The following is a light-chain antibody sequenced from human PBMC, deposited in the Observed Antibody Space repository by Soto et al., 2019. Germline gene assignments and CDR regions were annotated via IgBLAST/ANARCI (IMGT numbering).Light chain of an antibody. CDR3: QQTYSIPWT. CDR1: QSVDNY. Sequence: DIPITQSPSSLSAFVGDRLTITCRASQSVDNYLNWYQHKPGKAPKLLISVASTLQTGVPSRFSGSGSGTDFTLTISSLQPEDFATYYCQQTYSIPWTFGQGTKVEI. V-gene: IGKV1-39*01. CDR2: VAS. J-gene: IGKJ1*01.